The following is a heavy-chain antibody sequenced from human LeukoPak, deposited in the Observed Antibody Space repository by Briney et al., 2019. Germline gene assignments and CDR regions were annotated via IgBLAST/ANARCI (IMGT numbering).Heavy chain of an antibody. CDR1: GGSISTI. V-gene: IGHV3-23*01. D-gene: IGHD1-1*01. CDR2: ISGSGDRT. J-gene: IGHJ5*02. CDR3: ARDRGEHWFDP. Sequence: GTLSLTCAVSGGSISTINWWSWVRQPPGKGLEWVSAISGSGDRTYTADSVKGRFSISRDNSKDTLHLQTNSLRAEDTAIYYCARDRGEHWFDPWGQGALVTVSS.